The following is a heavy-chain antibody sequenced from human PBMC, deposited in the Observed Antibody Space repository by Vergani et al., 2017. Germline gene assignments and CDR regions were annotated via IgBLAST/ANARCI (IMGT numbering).Heavy chain of an antibody. V-gene: IGHV1-45*02. CDR2: ITPFNGNT. D-gene: IGHD4-17*01. CDR1: GYTFTYRY. J-gene: IGHJ5*02. CDR3: ASGGMTTVTERPKNWFDP. Sequence: QMQLVQSGAEVEKTGSSVKVSCKASGYTFTYRYLHWVRQAPGQALEWMGWITPFNGNTNYAQKFQDRVTITRDRSMSTAYMELSSLRSEDTAVYYCASGGMTTVTERPKNWFDPWGQGTLVTVSS.